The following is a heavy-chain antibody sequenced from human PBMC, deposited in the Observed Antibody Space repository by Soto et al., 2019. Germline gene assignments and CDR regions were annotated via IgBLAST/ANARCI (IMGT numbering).Heavy chain of an antibody. D-gene: IGHD6-13*01. CDR2: ISSNSAYI. Sequence: LRLSCAASGFTFRSFTMNWVRQAPGEGLEWVSTISSNSAYIYYTDALRGRFTISRDNAKNSLHLQMNSLRAEDTAVYYCTRDASRDSSARGWFDPWGPGTLVTVSS. CDR1: GFTFRSFT. CDR3: TRDASRDSSARGWFDP. J-gene: IGHJ5*02. V-gene: IGHV3-21*01.